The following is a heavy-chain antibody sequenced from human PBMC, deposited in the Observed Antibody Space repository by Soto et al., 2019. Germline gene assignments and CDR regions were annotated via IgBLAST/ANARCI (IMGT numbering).Heavy chain of an antibody. D-gene: IGHD4-4*01. CDR1: DFTFSNYA. V-gene: IGHV3-23*01. Sequence: EVQLLGSGGGLVQPGGSLRLSCAASDFTFSNYAMSWVRQAPGKGLEWVSLISGGGGSTYYADSVKGRFTISRDSSKNTRYLQMNSLRAEDTAIYYCARSNTMTTVENYYYYGMDVWGQGTTVTVSS. CDR3: ARSNTMTTVENYYYYGMDV. CDR2: ISGGGGST. J-gene: IGHJ6*02.